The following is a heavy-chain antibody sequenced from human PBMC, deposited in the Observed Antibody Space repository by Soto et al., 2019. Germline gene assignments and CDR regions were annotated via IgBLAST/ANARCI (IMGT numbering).Heavy chain of an antibody. CDR1: GYTFTAYY. CDR3: ARGGGRGYNELDP. J-gene: IGHJ5*02. D-gene: IGHD5-12*01. Sequence: QVQLVQSGAEVKKPGASVKVSCKASGYTFTAYYMHWVRQYPGQGLEWMGWINPNSGGTYHAQNFQGRVTMTRDTSTTTAYMELASLRSDDTAVDYCARGGGRGYNELDPWGHGTLVIVSS. V-gene: IGHV1-2*02. CDR2: INPNSGGT.